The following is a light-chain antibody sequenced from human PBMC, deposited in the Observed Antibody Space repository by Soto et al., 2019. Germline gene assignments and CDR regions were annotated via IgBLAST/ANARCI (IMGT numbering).Light chain of an antibody. CDR1: QSVGNN. Sequence: EIVVTKSPATVSVSPGERATFSCRASQSVGNNLAWYQQKSGQAPRILIYGASTRATGIQARLSGRGPGPEFTLTISSRQSEDVAVYYCQQYTKRPPWTFGQGTKVEIK. CDR2: GAS. CDR3: QQYTKRPPWT. V-gene: IGKV3-15*01. J-gene: IGKJ1*01.